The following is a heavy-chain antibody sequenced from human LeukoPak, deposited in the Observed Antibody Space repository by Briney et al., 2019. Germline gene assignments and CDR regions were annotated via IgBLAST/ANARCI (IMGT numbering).Heavy chain of an antibody. Sequence: GGSLRLSCAASGFTFSSYAMHWVRQAPGKGLEWVAVISYDGSNKYYADSVKGRFTISRDNSKNTLYLQMNSLRAEDTAVYYCARDRVVAPTRRRADYWGQGTLVTVSS. CDR2: ISYDGSNK. J-gene: IGHJ4*02. D-gene: IGHD2-2*01. CDR3: ARDRVVAPTRRRADY. V-gene: IGHV3-30-3*01. CDR1: GFTFSSYA.